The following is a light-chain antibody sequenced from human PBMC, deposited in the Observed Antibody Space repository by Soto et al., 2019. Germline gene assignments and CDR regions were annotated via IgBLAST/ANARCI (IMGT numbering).Light chain of an antibody. CDR3: QHFVSSPPVI. V-gene: IGKV3-20*01. J-gene: IGKJ5*01. CDR2: GAS. CDR1: QTSSPKY. Sequence: EIELTQSPATLSLSPGESATLSCRVSQTSSPKYVAWYQQRRGLAPRLLVYGASKRAAGIPDRFRGSGSGSEFSLTISGLEPEDFAVYFCQHFVSSPPVIFGQGTRLDVK.